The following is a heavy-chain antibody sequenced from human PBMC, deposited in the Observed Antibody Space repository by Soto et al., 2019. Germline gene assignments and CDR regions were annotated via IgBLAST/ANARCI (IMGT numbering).Heavy chain of an antibody. D-gene: IGHD1-7*01. V-gene: IGHV4-39*01. Sequence: PSETLSLTCTVSGGSISSSSYYWGWIRQPPGKGLEWIGSIYYSGSTYYNPSLKSRVTISVDTSKNQFSLKLSSVTAADTAVYYCASVAASYNWNSNYFDYWGQGTLVPVSS. J-gene: IGHJ4*02. CDR3: ASVAASYNWNSNYFDY. CDR2: IYYSGST. CDR1: GGSISSSSYY.